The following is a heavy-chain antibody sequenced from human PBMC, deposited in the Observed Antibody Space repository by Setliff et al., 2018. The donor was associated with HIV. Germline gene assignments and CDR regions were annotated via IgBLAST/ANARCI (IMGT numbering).Heavy chain of an antibody. CDR2: INHSGST. CDR3: ARDWNHYFYYMDV. V-gene: IGHV4-39*07. CDR1: GGYISGSSHY. J-gene: IGHJ6*03. D-gene: IGHD1-1*01. Sequence: SETLSLTCTVSGGYISGSSHYWSWIRQPPGKGLEWIGEINHSGSTNYNPSLKSRVTISVDTSKNQFSLKLTSVTAADTAVYYCARDWNHYFYYMDVWGKGTTVTVSS.